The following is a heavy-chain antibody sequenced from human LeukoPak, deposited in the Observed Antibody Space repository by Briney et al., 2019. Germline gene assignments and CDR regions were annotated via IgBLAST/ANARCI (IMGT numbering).Heavy chain of an antibody. J-gene: IGHJ3*02. CDR3: ARVGKGYRKSDAFDI. CDR1: GYSISSGYY. Sequence: SETLSLTCTVSGYSISSGYYWGWIRQPPGKGLEWIGSIYHSGSTYYNPSLKSRVTISVDTSKNQFSLKLSSVTAADTAVYYCARVGKGYRKSDAFDIWGQGTMVTVSS. V-gene: IGHV4-38-2*02. D-gene: IGHD5-12*01. CDR2: IYHSGST.